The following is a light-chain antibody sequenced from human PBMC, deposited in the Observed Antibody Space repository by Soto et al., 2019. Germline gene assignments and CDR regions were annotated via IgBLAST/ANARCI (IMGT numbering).Light chain of an antibody. V-gene: IGKV1-8*01. CDR1: QGISSY. Sequence: AIRMTQSPSSLSASTGDRVTITCRASQGISSYLAWYQQKPGKAPKLLIYAASTLQSGVPSRFSGSGSGTEFTLTISSLQPEDFATYYCQQYNSSPWTFGQGTKVDIK. J-gene: IGKJ1*01. CDR3: QQYNSSPWT. CDR2: AAS.